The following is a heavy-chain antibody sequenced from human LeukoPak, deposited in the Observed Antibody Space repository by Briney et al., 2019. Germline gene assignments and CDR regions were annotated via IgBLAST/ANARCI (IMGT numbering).Heavy chain of an antibody. CDR3: AKDRTISGYTPLS. CDR1: GFTFSSYA. Sequence: GGSLRLSCAASGFTFSSYAMSWVRQAPEKGLEWVSAISGSGGSTYYADSVKGRFTISRDNSKNTLHLQMNSLRAEDTAVYYCAKDRTISGYTPLSWGQGTLVTVSS. D-gene: IGHD3-3*01. CDR2: ISGSGGST. J-gene: IGHJ5*02. V-gene: IGHV3-23*01.